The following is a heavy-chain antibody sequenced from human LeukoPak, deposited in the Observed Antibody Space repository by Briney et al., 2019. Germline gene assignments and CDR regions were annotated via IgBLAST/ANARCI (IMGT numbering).Heavy chain of an antibody. J-gene: IGHJ6*03. D-gene: IGHD3-10*01. CDR3: ARNRGVRGVITYYYYYMDV. CDR1: GYTFTGYY. Sequence: ASVKVSCKASGYTFTGYYMHWVRQAPGQGLEWMGWINPNSGGTNYAQKFQGRVTMTRDTSISTAYMELSRLRSDDTAVYYCARNRGVRGVITYYYYYMDVWGEGTTVTISS. CDR2: INPNSGGT. V-gene: IGHV1-2*02.